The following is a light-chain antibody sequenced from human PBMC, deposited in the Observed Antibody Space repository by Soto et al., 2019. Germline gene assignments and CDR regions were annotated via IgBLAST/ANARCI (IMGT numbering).Light chain of an antibody. J-gene: IGKJ1*01. CDR1: QSVSSN. V-gene: IGKV3-15*01. CDR2: GAS. Sequence: EIVMTRSPTTLSVSLGERATLSCRTSQSVSSNLAWYQQKPGQAPRLLIYGASTRATGIPARFSGSGSGTEFTLTISSLQSEDFAVYYCQQYNNWPRTFGQGTKV. CDR3: QQYNNWPRT.